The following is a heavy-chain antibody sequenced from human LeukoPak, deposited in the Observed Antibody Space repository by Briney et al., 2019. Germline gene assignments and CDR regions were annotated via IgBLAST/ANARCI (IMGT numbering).Heavy chain of an antibody. D-gene: IGHD2-15*01. CDR1: GFTFSTYS. CDR2: INHSGST. V-gene: IGHV4-34*01. Sequence: GSLRLSCAASGFTFSTYSMNWVRQPPGKGLEWIGEINHSGSTNYNPSLKSRVTISVDTSKNQFSLKLSSVTAADTAVYYCARGVCSGGGCYGLFNYWGQGTLVTVSS. J-gene: IGHJ4*02. CDR3: ARGVCSGGGCYGLFNY.